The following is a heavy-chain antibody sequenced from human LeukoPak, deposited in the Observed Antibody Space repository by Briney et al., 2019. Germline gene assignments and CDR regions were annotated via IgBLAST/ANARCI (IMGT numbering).Heavy chain of an antibody. J-gene: IGHJ3*02. CDR2: IKQDGSEK. CDR1: GFTFSRYW. CDR3: ARGSPALRYFDWLLSRRGGNAFDI. D-gene: IGHD3-9*01. V-gene: IGHV3-7*01. Sequence: PGGSLRLSCAASGFTFSRYWMSWVRQAPGKGLEWVANIKQDGSEKYYVDSVKGRFTISRDNAKNSLYLQMNSLSAEDTAVYYCARGSPALRYFDWLLSRRGGNAFDIWGQGTMVTVSS.